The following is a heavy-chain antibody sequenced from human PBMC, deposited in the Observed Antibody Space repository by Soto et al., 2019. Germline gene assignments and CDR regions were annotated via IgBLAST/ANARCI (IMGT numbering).Heavy chain of an antibody. CDR3: AKENGYSSSWFEFDY. V-gene: IGHV3-30-3*01. D-gene: IGHD6-13*01. Sequence: PGGSLRLSCAASGFTFSSYAMHWVRQAPGKGLEWVALISYDGSDKDYADSVKGRFTISRDNSRNTLYLQMNSLRAEDTAVYYCAKENGYSSSWFEFDYWGQGALVTVSS. J-gene: IGHJ4*02. CDR2: ISYDGSDK. CDR1: GFTFSSYA.